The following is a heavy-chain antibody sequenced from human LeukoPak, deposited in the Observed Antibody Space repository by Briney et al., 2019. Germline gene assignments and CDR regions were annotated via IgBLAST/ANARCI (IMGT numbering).Heavy chain of an antibody. D-gene: IGHD3-10*01. J-gene: IGHJ6*03. V-gene: IGHV4-39*01. CDR2: IYYSGST. Sequence: PSETLSLTCTVSGDSINNNNYYWGWIRQPPGKGLEWIGSIYYSGSTHYSPSLKSRVTISVDTSKNQFSLRLSPVTAADTAVYYCARHINYFYYYMNVWGKGTTVTVSS. CDR3: ARHINYFYYYMNV. CDR1: GDSINNNNYY.